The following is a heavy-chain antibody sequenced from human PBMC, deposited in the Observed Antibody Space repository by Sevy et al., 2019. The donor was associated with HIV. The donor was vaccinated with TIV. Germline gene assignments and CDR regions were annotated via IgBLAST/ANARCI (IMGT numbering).Heavy chain of an antibody. CDR1: GFTFSSYE. CDR3: ARVDANYDKGFDP. V-gene: IGHV3-48*03. D-gene: IGHD3-22*01. J-gene: IGHJ5*02. Sequence: GGSLRLSCEASGFTFSSYEMNWVRQAPGKGLEWVSYISSSGTTIKYADAEKGRFTISRNNAKNSLYMQMNSLRAEDTAVYYCARVDANYDKGFDPWGQGTLVTVSS. CDR2: ISSSGTTI.